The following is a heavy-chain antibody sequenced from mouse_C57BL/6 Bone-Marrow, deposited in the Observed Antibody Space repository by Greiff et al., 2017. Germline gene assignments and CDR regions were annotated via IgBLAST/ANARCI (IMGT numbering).Heavy chain of an antibody. D-gene: IGHD1-1*01. CDR2: ISSGSISI. J-gene: IGHJ3*01. Sequence: KLVEWVAYISSGSISIYFADTVKGRYTISRDNAKNTLFLQMTSLRSEDTAMYYCARRYYYGSSYEFAYWGQGTLVTVSA. V-gene: IGHV5-17*01. CDR3: ARRYYYGSSYEFAY.